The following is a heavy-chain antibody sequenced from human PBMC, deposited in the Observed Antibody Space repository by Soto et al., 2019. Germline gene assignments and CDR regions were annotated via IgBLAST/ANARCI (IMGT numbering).Heavy chain of an antibody. CDR2: VRNKANTYAT. Sequence: PGGSLRLSCSASGFAFSGSSIHWVRQASGKGLEWVGRVRNKANTYATAYAASVKGRFTISRDDSKNTASLQLNSLKTEDTAVYYCTRHPYYDILTGFYNADMYFDYWGQGALVTVSS. J-gene: IGHJ4*02. V-gene: IGHV3-73*01. CDR3: TRHPYYDILTGFYNADMYFDY. CDR1: GFAFSGSS. D-gene: IGHD3-9*01.